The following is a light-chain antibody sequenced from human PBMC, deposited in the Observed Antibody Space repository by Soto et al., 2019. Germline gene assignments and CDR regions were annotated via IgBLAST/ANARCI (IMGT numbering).Light chain of an antibody. J-gene: IGKJ1*01. CDR2: GAS. V-gene: IGKV3-15*01. Sequence: EIVMTQSPATLSVSPGERATLSCRASQSVSSNLAWYQQKPGQAPRRLIYGASTRATGIPAMFSGSGSGTEFTLTISSLQSEDFAVYYCQQYNKWPPTWTFGQGTKVEIK. CDR1: QSVSSN. CDR3: QQYNKWPPTWT.